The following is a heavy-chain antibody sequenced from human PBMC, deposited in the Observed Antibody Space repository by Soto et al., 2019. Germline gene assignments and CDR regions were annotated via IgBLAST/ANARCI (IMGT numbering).Heavy chain of an antibody. Sequence: PGGSLRLSCAASGFTFSSYGMHWVRQAPGKGLERVAVIWYDGSNKYYADSVKGRFTISRDNSENTLYLQMNSLRAEDTAVYYCARDKPRIAAAGTEGTYYYYYGMDVWGQGTTVTVSS. CDR2: IWYDGSNK. D-gene: IGHD6-13*01. CDR1: GFTFSSYG. V-gene: IGHV3-33*01. CDR3: ARDKPRIAAAGTEGTYYYYYGMDV. J-gene: IGHJ6*02.